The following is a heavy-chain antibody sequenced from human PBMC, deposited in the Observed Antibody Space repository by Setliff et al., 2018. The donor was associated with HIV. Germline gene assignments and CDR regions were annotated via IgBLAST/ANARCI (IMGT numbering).Heavy chain of an antibody. J-gene: IGHJ4*02. V-gene: IGHV5-51*01. CDR2: IYPADSDT. D-gene: IGHD3-3*01. CDR1: GYIFGLYW. CDR3: ARAVREKVFRFLEWPAYYDS. Sequence: GESLKISCKGSGYIFGLYWIAWVRQMPGKGLEWMGIIYPADSDTTYNPSFQGQVTISADKSISTAYLQWSTLKASDTAMYYCARAVREKVFRFLEWPAYYDSWGQGTLVTVSS.